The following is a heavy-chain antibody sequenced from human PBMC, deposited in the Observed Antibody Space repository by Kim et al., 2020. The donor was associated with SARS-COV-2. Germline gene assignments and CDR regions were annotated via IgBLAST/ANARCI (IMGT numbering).Heavy chain of an antibody. V-gene: IGHV1-2*02. CDR2: INPNSGGT. Sequence: ASVKVSCKASGYTFTGYYMHWVRQAPGQGLEWMGWINPNSGGTNYAQKFQGRVTMTRDTSISTAYMELSRLRSDDTAVYYCAREGSGYYLSYSDYWGQGTLVTVSS. CDR3: AREGSGYYLSYSDY. J-gene: IGHJ4*02. CDR1: GYTFTGYY. D-gene: IGHD3-3*01.